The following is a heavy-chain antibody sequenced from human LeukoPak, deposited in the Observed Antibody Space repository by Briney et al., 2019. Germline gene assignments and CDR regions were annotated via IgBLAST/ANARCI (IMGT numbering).Heavy chain of an antibody. D-gene: IGHD4-17*01. CDR2: IWYDGSNK. J-gene: IGHJ3*02. CDR1: GFTSSSYG. CDR3: AKNRGTCGDNESVHAFDI. V-gene: IGHV3-33*06. Sequence: GRSLRLSCAASGFTSSSYGMHWVRQAPGKGLEWVAVIWYDGSNKYYADSVKGRFTISRDNSKNTLYLQMNSLRAEDTAVYYCAKNRGTCGDNESVHAFDIWGQGTMVTVSS.